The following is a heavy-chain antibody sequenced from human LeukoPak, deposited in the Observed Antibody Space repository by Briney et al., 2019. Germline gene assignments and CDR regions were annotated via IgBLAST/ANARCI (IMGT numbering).Heavy chain of an antibody. V-gene: IGHV3-73*01. Sequence: GGSLRLSCAASGFTFSGSAMHWVRQASGKGLEWVGRIRSKANSYATAYAASVKGGFTISRDDSKNTAYLQMNSLKTEDTAVYYCTRLGFTVIWGQGTMVTVSS. CDR3: TRLGFTVI. J-gene: IGHJ3*02. CDR2: IRSKANSYAT. CDR1: GFTFSGSA.